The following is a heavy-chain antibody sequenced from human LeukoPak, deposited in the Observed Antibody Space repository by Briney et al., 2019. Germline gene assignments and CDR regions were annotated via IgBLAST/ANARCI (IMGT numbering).Heavy chain of an antibody. Sequence: KPSETLSPTCTVPGGSITSSGHYWGWIRQPPGKGLEWIWSLHYSGSTYHNPSLKSRITISADTSNNKFYLKLSCAAAADTAVYYCARHRDGYNRPLDYWGQGTLVTVSS. V-gene: IGHV4-39*01. CDR2: LHYSGST. CDR1: GGSITSSGHY. CDR3: ARHRDGYNRPLDY. D-gene: IGHD5-24*01. J-gene: IGHJ4*02.